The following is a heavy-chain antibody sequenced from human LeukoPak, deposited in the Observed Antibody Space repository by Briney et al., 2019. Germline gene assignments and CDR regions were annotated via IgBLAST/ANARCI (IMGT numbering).Heavy chain of an antibody. CDR1: GCTFSSYD. J-gene: IGHJ6*03. V-gene: IGHV3-30*02. Sequence: QSGGSLRLSSAASGCTFSSYDMHWVRQAPGKGLEWVAFIRYDGGNKYYAGSVKGRFTISRDNSKNTLYLQMNSLRAEDTAVYYCAKDSEGASIAARPDYYYYMDVWAKGTTVTVSS. CDR3: AKDSEGASIAARPDYYYYMDV. CDR2: IRYDGGNK. D-gene: IGHD6-6*01.